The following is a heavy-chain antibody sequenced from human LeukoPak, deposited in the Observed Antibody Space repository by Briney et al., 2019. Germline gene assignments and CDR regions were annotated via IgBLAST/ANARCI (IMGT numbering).Heavy chain of an antibody. V-gene: IGHV1-69*04. CDR2: IIPILGIA. CDR1: GGTFSSYA. Sequence: SVKVSCKAPGGTFSSYAISWVRQAPGRGLEWMGRIIPILGIANYAQKFQGRVTITADKSTSTAYMELSSLRSEDTAVYYCAREDTAMVIDYWGQGTLVTVSS. D-gene: IGHD5-18*01. CDR3: AREDTAMVIDY. J-gene: IGHJ4*02.